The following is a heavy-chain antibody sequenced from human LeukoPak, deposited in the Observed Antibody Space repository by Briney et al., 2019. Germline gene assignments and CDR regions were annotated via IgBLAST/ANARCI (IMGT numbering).Heavy chain of an antibody. J-gene: IGHJ5*02. CDR2: FDPEDGET. V-gene: IGHV1-24*01. CDR1: GYTLTELS. CDR3: ATEPDSSGWYLP. D-gene: IGHD6-19*01. Sequence: ASVKVSCKVSGYTLTELSMHWVRQAPGKGLERMGGFDPEDGETIYAQKFQGRVTMTEDTSTDTAYMELSSLRSEDTAVYYCATEPDSSGWYLPWGQGTLVTVSS.